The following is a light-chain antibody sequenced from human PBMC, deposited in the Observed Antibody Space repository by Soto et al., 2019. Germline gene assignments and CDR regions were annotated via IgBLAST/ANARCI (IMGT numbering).Light chain of an antibody. CDR1: QSVSNK. V-gene: IGKV3D-15*01. Sequence: EIVMTQSPDTLSVSPGERATLSCRASQSVSNKLAWYQQKPGQAPRLLIYDASTRATGVPARFSGSGSGTEFTLTIGSLQSEDFAVYYCQQYNNWPPVYTFGQGTALDIK. J-gene: IGKJ2*01. CDR2: DAS. CDR3: QQYNNWPPVYT.